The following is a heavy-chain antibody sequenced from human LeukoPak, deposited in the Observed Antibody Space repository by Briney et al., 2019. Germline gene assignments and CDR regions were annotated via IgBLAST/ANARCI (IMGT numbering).Heavy chain of an antibody. D-gene: IGHD3-10*01. J-gene: IGHJ4*02. Sequence: GGTLRLSCAASGFIFSHYGMNWVRQAPGKGLEWVSGITSRSTTYYADSVKGRFTISRDNAKNSLYLQMNSLRAEDTAVYYCARDFGRYYFDYWGQGTLVTVSS. CDR3: ARDFGRYYFDY. CDR1: GFIFSHYG. V-gene: IGHV3-69-1*01. CDR2: ITSRSTT.